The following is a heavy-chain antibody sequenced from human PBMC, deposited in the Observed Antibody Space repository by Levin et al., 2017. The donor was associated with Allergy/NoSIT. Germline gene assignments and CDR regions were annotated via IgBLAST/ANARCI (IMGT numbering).Heavy chain of an antibody. CDR2: IYYSGST. CDR3: ASGEYYYGSGSYSFPTAFDP. D-gene: IGHD3-10*01. CDR1: GGSISSSSYY. J-gene: IGHJ5*02. Sequence: SETLSLTCTVSGGSISSSSYYWGWIRQPPGKGLEWIGSIYYSGSTYYNPSLKSRVTISVDTSKNQFSLKLSSVTAADTAVYYCASGEYYYGSGSYSFPTAFDPWGQGTLVTVSS. V-gene: IGHV4-39*01.